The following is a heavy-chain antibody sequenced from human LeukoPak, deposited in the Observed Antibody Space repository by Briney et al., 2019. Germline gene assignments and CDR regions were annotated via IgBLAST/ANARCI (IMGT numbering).Heavy chain of an antibody. CDR3: ARRGGGMPTDY. Sequence: SETLSLTCTVSGGSISSSSHLWGWIRQPPGKGLEWIGSMYSSGSTYYNPSLKSRLTISVDTSKNQFSLKLNSVTAADTAVYFCARRGGGMPTDYGGQGTLVTVSS. J-gene: IGHJ4*02. CDR1: GGSISSSSHL. D-gene: IGHD2-2*01. V-gene: IGHV4-39*01. CDR2: MYSSGST.